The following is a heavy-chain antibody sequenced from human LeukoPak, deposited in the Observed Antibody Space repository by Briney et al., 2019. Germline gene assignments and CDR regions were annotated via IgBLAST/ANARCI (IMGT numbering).Heavy chain of an antibody. CDR1: GGSISSYY. V-gene: IGHV4-59*08. CDR2: IYYSGST. J-gene: IGHJ4*02. CDR3: ARLAKQAMHYFDY. Sequence: SETLSLTCTVSGGSISSYYWSWIRQPPGKGLEGIGYIYYSGSTNYNPSLKSRVTISVDTSKNQFSLKLSSVTAADTAVYYCARLAKQAMHYFDYWGQGTLVTVSS.